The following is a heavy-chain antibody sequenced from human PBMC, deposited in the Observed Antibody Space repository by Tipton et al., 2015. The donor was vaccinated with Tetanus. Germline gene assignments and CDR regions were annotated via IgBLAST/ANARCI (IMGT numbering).Heavy chain of an antibody. Sequence: TLSLTCTVSGGSVSGGDYYWNWIRQPPGKGLEWIGYISYSGSTNSNYSLKSRITISQDTSKNQFSLKLTSVTAADTAVYYCAREVPAAGHFDSWGQGTLVTVSS. D-gene: IGHD2-2*01. CDR2: ISYSGST. CDR1: GGSVSGGDYY. CDR3: AREVPAAGHFDS. V-gene: IGHV4-61*08. J-gene: IGHJ4*02.